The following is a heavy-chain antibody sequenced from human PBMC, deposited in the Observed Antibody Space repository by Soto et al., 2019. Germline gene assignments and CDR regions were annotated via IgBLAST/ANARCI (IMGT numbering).Heavy chain of an antibody. D-gene: IGHD3-3*01. CDR3: ARLEGLATISYYFDC. CDR2: ISYLGNT. CDR1: GDSINSDNYY. J-gene: IGHJ4*02. V-gene: IGHV4-39*01. Sequence: QLQLQESGPGLVKPSETLSLTCSVSGDSINSDNYYWGWIRQPPGKVLEWIGSISYLGNTYYNPTLQTRVTISPDKSQSQFSLKLNSVTAADSAVYFCARLEGLATISYYFDCWGQGTLVTVSS.